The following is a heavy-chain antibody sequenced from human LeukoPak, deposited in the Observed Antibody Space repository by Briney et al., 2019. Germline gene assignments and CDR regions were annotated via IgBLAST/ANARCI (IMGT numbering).Heavy chain of an antibody. J-gene: IGHJ4*02. V-gene: IGHV3-23*01. CDR1: GFTFNTYG. CDR3: ARRSGVAVAGAFDY. D-gene: IGHD6-19*01. Sequence: GGTLRLSCAASGFTFNTYGMTWVRQAPGKGLEWVSAITSSGDSTYYADSVKGRFTISRDNSKNTLYLQMNSLRAEDTAVYFCARRSGVAVAGAFDYWGQGTLVTVSS. CDR2: ITSSGDST.